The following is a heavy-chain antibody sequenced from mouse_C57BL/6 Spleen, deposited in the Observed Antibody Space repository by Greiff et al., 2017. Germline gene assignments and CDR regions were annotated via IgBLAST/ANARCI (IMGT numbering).Heavy chain of an antibody. V-gene: IGHV1-39*01. J-gene: IGHJ2*01. Sequence: EVQLQQSGPELVKPGASVKISCKASGYSFTDYNMNWVKQSNGKSLEWIGVINPNYGTTSYNQKFKGKATLTVDQSSSTAYMQLNSLTSEDSAVYDYERANYYSSSDNLMDYWGQGTTLTVSS. CDR3: ERANYYSSSDNLMDY. CDR2: INPNYGTT. D-gene: IGHD1-1*01. CDR1: GYSFTDYN.